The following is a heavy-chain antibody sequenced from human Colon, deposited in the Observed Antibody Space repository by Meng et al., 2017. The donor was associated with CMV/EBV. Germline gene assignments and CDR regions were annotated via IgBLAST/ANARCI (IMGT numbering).Heavy chain of an antibody. CDR1: GYTFTSYD. Sequence: ASVTVSCKASGYTFTSYDINWVRRATGQGLEWMGWMNPNSGNTGYAQKFQGRVTMTRNTSISTAYMELSSLRSEDTAVYYCARFDMGDSSSSPYYYYGMDVWGQGTTVTVSS. V-gene: IGHV1-8*01. CDR3: ARFDMGDSSSSPYYYYGMDV. D-gene: IGHD6-6*01. CDR2: MNPNSGNT. J-gene: IGHJ6*02.